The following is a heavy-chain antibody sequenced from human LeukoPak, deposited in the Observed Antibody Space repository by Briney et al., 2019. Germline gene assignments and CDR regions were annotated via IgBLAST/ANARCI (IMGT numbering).Heavy chain of an antibody. CDR3: AKETSGYCAGGACYSFHYFDY. V-gene: IGHV3-23*01. CDR2: TSDGYGPT. CDR1: GFSIGAYA. D-gene: IGHD2-15*01. J-gene: IGHJ4*02. Sequence: GGTLRRSCAASGFSIGAYAMSWVRKAPGKGLEWVSHTSDGYGPTYQPVSVKGRFTISRDTSKNTLFLQMNSLRAEDTAVYYCAKETSGYCAGGACYSFHYFDYWGQGILVTVSS.